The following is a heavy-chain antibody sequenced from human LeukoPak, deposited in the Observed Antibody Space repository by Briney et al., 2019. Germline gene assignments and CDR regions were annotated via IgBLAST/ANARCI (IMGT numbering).Heavy chain of an antibody. V-gene: IGHV1-46*01. CDR3: ASETTYYDFWSGYYAMDV. Sequence: ASVKVSCKASGYTFTSYYMHWVRQAPGRGLEWMGIINPSGGSTSYAQKFQGRVTMTRDTSTSTVYMELSSLRSEDTAVYYCASETTYYDFWSGYYAMDVWGKGTTVTVSS. D-gene: IGHD3-3*01. CDR2: INPSGGST. CDR1: GYTFTSYY. J-gene: IGHJ6*04.